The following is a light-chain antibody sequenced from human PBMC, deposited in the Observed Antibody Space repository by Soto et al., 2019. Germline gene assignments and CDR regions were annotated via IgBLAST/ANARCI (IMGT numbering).Light chain of an antibody. CDR3: QQRRT. CDR1: QRVSSY. V-gene: IGKV3-11*01. J-gene: IGKJ1*01. Sequence: EIVLTQSPATLSLSPGERATLSCRASQRVSSYLAWYQQKPGQAPRLLIYDASNSATGIPARFSGSGSGTDFTLTLSSLEPEDFAVYYCQQRRTFGQGTKVEIK. CDR2: DAS.